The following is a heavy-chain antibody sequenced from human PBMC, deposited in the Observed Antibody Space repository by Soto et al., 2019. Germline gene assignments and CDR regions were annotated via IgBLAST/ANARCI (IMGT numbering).Heavy chain of an antibody. V-gene: IGHV3-7*01. D-gene: IGHD3-3*01. CDR3: AREGYSNYDFWSGYRDYYYMDV. J-gene: IGHJ6*03. Sequence: GGSLRLSCAASGFTFSSYWMSWVRQAPGKGLEWVANIKQDGSEKYYVDSVKGRFTISRDNAKNSLYLQMNSLRAEDTAVYYCAREGYSNYDFWSGYRDYYYMDVWGKGTTVTVSS. CDR1: GFTFSSYW. CDR2: IKQDGSEK.